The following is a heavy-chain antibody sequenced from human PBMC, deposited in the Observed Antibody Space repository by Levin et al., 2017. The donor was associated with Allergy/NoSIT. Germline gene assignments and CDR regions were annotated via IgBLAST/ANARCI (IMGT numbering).Heavy chain of an antibody. CDR2: IYPGDSET. V-gene: IGHV5-51*01. CDR1: GYSFTSYW. D-gene: IGHD2-2*01. Sequence: GESLKISCKASGYSFTSYWIGWVRQMPGKGLEWVGIIYPGDSETRFSPSFQGQVTFSADKSISTAYLQWSSLKASDTAMYYCARSKGYCSSTNCALFDYWGQGTLVTVSS. J-gene: IGHJ4*02. CDR3: ARSKGYCSSTNCALFDY.